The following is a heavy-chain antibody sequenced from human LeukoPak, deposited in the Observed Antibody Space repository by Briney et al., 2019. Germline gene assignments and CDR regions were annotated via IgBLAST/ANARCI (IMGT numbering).Heavy chain of an antibody. CDR1: GYTFTSYG. V-gene: IGHV1-18*01. D-gene: IGHD6-19*01. CDR3: ARKYSSGWYWYFDL. CDR2: ISAYNGNT. Sequence: ASVKVSCKASGYTFTSYGISWVRQAPGQGLEWMGWISAYNGNTNYAQKLRGRVTMTTGTSTSTAYMELRSLRSDDTAVYYCARKYSSGWYWYFDLWGRGTLVTVSS. J-gene: IGHJ2*01.